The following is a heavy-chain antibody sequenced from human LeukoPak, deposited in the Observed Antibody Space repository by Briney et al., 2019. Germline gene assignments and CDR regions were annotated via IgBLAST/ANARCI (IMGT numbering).Heavy chain of an antibody. Sequence: GGSLRLSCAASGFTFDDFGMTWVRQAPGKGLKWVSSINSNGVRTTYGDSVKGRFTISRDDANDSLYLLMHSLRAEDTAFYYCVRGTMIVGPWGQGTLVTVSS. CDR3: VRGTMIVGP. V-gene: IGHV3-20*04. J-gene: IGHJ5*02. D-gene: IGHD3-22*01. CDR1: GFTFDDFG. CDR2: INSNGVRT.